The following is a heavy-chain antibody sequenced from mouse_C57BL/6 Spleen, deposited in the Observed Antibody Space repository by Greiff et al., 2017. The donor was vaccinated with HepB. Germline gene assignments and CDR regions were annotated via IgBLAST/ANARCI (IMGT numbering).Heavy chain of an antibody. CDR3: AVGYGSSSWFAY. Sequence: QVQLQQSGAELVKPGASVKMSCKASGYTFTSYWITWVKQRPGQGLEWIGDIYPGSGSTNYNEKFKSKATLTVDTSSSTAYMQLSSLTSEDSAVYYCAVGYGSSSWFAYWGQGTLVTVSA. CDR1: GYTFTSYW. D-gene: IGHD1-1*01. V-gene: IGHV1-55*01. J-gene: IGHJ3*01. CDR2: IYPGSGST.